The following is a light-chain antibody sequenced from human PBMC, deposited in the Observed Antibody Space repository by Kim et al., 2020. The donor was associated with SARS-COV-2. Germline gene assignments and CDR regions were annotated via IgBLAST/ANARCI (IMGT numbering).Light chain of an antibody. V-gene: IGKV1-39*01. CDR1: QSISTY. Sequence: SVGDRVTITCRASQSISTYLNWYQQKPGEAPKLLISVASTLESGVPSRFSGSGSGTDFTLSISSLQREDFATYYCQETYSSPQLTFGGGTKVDIK. CDR3: QETYSSPQLT. CDR2: VAS. J-gene: IGKJ4*01.